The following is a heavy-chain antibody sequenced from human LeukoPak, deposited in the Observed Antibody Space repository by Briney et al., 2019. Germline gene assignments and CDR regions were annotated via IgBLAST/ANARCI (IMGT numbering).Heavy chain of an antibody. J-gene: IGHJ4*02. CDR3: ARDTYYYDSSGYQNFDY. D-gene: IGHD3-22*01. CDR1: GGSISGSDYY. CDR2: FYHSGST. Sequence: PSETLSLTCTVSGGSISGSDYYWGRVRQPPGKGLEWIGSFYHSGSTYYNSSLKSRVTMSVDTSKNQFSLKLSSVTAADTAVYYCARDTYYYDSSGYQNFDYWGQGTLVTVSS. V-gene: IGHV4-39*07.